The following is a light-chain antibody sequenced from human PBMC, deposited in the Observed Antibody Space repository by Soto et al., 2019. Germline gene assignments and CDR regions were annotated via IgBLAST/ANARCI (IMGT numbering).Light chain of an antibody. J-gene: IGKJ5*01. CDR1: QSVSSSY. CDR3: QKYGSSPPT. CDR2: GAS. Sequence: PGTLSLSPGERATLSCRASQSVSSSYLAWYQQKPGQAPRLLIYGASSRATGIPDRFSGSGSGTDFTLTISRLEPEDFAVYYCQKYGSSPPTFGQGTRLEIK. V-gene: IGKV3-20*01.